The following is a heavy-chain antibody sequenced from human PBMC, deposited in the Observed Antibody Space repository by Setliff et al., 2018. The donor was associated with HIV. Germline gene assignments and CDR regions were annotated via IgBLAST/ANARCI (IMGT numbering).Heavy chain of an antibody. J-gene: IGHJ5*02. Sequence: GASVKVSCKASGYTFTNYGITWLRQAPGQGPEWMGWISTYSGSTKYAENLQGRVTMTTDTSTSTAYMELRSLRSDDTAVYYCARDPTTALHPPLNWFDPWGQGTLVTVSS. D-gene: IGHD4-17*01. CDR1: GYTFTNYG. V-gene: IGHV1-18*01. CDR3: ARDPTTALHPPLNWFDP. CDR2: ISTYSGST.